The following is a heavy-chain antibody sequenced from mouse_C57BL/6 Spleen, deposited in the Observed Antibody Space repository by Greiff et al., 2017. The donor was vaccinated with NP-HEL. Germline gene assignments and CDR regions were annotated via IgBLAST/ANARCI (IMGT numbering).Heavy chain of an antibody. CDR1: GYAFTNYL. V-gene: IGHV1-54*01. J-gene: IGHJ1*03. D-gene: IGHD1-1*01. CDR3: AREGPLFITTVRGYFDV. CDR2: INPGSGGT. Sequence: VKLQQSGAELVRPGTSVKVSCKASGYAFTNYLIEWVKQRPGQGLEWIGVINPGSGGTNYNEKFKGKATLTADKSSSTAYMQLSSLTSEDSAVYFCAREGPLFITTVRGYFDVWGTGTTVTVSS.